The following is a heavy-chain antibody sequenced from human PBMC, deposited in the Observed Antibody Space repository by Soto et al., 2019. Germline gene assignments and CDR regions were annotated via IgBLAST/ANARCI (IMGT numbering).Heavy chain of an antibody. D-gene: IGHD2-2*01. CDR2: ISGSGGSI. CDR3: AKAHCRGATCFGYHYNGMDV. V-gene: IGHV3-23*01. CDR1: GLTFSNYA. J-gene: IGHJ6*02. Sequence: PGGSLRLSGAASGLTFSNYAMSWVRQAPGKGLAWVSSISGSGGSIYNADAVKGRFTISRDNSKNTLSLLMHSLRAEDTALYYCAKAHCRGATCFGYHYNGMDVWGQGTTVTVSS.